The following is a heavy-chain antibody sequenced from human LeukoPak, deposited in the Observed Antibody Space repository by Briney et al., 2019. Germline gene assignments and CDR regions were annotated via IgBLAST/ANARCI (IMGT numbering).Heavy chain of an antibody. J-gene: IGHJ5*02. CDR1: GGSISSYY. D-gene: IGHD6-13*01. Sequence: PSETLSLTCTVSGGSISSYYWSWIRQPPGKGLEWIGYIYYSGSTNYNPSLKSRVTISVDTSKNQFSLKLSSVTAADTAVYYCARYSSSSFDPWGQGTLVTDSS. V-gene: IGHV4-59*01. CDR3: ARYSSSSFDP. CDR2: IYYSGST.